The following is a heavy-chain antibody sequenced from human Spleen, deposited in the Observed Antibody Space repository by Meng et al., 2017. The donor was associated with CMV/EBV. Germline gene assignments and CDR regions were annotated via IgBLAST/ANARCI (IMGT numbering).Heavy chain of an antibody. CDR1: GFTFSNFW. CDR2: LKQDGSQK. J-gene: IGHJ4*02. D-gene: IGHD6-13*01. Sequence: GGSLRLSCAASGFTFSNFWMSWVRQAPGKGLAWVANLKQDGSQKYYGDSVKGRFIVSRDNSKNTLYLQMNSLRAEDTAVYYCANSVREGSSWYFVYWGQGTLVTVSS. V-gene: IGHV3-7*03. CDR3: ANSVREGSSWYFVY.